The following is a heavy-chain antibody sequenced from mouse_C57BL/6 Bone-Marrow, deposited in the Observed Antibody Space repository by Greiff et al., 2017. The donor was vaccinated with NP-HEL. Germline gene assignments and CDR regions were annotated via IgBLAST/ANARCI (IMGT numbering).Heavy chain of an antibody. CDR3: ARDHDYGSSFPLYRYFDV. V-gene: IGHV1-69*01. CDR1: GYTFTSYW. Sequence: QVQLQQSGAELVMPGASVKLSCKASGYTFTSYWMHWVKQRPGQGLEWIGEIDPSDSYTNYNQKFKGKSTLTVDKSSSTAYMQLSSLTSEDSAVYYCARDHDYGSSFPLYRYFDVWGTGTTVTVSA. CDR2: IDPSDSYT. D-gene: IGHD1-1*01. J-gene: IGHJ1*03.